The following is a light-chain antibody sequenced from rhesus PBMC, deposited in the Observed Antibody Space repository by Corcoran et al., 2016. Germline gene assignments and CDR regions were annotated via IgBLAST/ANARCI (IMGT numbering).Light chain of an antibody. CDR2: GES. V-gene: IGKV3-53*02. J-gene: IGKJ2*01. CDR1: QSVSSY. CDR3: KKYSRSPYS. Sequence: QVILTQSPATLSLSPGERATLSCRASQSVSSYLAWYQQKPGQHPKLLIYGESSRATGIPDRFSGSGSVTEFTLTISSLEPEDFAVYYWKKYSRSPYSFGQGTKVEIK.